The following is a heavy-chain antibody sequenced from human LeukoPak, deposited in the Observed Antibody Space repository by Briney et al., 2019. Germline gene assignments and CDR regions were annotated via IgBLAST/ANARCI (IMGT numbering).Heavy chain of an antibody. D-gene: IGHD1-20*01. CDR3: LRDLNWSLDQ. Sequence: GGSLRLSCAASGFTSSNYMMHWVRQAPGKGLVWVSRIKSDGITITYADSVKGRFTISRDNAKNTLYLQMNSLRAEDTAVYYCLRDLNWSLDQWGQGTLVTVSS. V-gene: IGHV3-74*01. CDR1: GFTSSNYM. J-gene: IGHJ4*02. CDR2: IKSDGITI.